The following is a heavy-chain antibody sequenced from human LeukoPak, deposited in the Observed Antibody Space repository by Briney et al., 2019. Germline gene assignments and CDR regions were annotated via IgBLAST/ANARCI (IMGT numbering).Heavy chain of an antibody. V-gene: IGHV4-34*01. CDR2: INHSGST. J-gene: IGHJ4*02. CDR1: GGSFSGYY. Sequence: SETLSLTCAVYGGSFSGYYWSWIRQPPGKGLEWIGEINHSGSTNYNPSLKSRVTISVDTSKNQFSLKLSSVTAADTAVYYCARGRRGLIAAAGTFDYWGQGTLVTVSS. CDR3: ARGRRGLIAAAGTFDY. D-gene: IGHD6-13*01.